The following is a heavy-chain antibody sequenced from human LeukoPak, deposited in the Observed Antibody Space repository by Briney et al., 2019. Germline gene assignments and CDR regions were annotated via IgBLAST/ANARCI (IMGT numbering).Heavy chain of an antibody. Sequence: EPSQTLSLTCTVSGGSISGGSYYWSWIRQPAGKGLEWIGRIYTSGSTNYNPSLKSRVTISVDTSKNQFSLKLSSVTAADTAVYYCARDAYYYDSSGPYYFDYWGQGTLVTVSS. J-gene: IGHJ4*02. V-gene: IGHV4-61*02. CDR3: ARDAYYYDSSGPYYFDY. D-gene: IGHD3-22*01. CDR1: GGSISGGSYY. CDR2: IYTSGST.